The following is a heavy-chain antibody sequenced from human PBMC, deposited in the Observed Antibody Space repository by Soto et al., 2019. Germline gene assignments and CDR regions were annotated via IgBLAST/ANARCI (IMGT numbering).Heavy chain of an antibody. J-gene: IGHJ3*02. CDR3: ARVLLNAAFDI. V-gene: IGHV4-34*01. Sequence: QVQLQQWGAGLLKPSETLSLTCAVYGGSFSGYYWSWIRQPPGKGLEWSGEINHSGSTNYNPSLKSRVTISVDTSKNQFSLQLSSVTAADTAVYYCARVLLNAAFDIWGQGTMVTVSS. CDR2: INHSGST. D-gene: IGHD1-26*01. CDR1: GGSFSGYY.